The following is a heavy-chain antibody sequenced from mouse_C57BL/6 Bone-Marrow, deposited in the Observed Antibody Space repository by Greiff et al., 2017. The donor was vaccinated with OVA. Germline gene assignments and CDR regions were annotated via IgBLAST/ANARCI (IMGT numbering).Heavy chain of an antibody. CDR3: ARGPYSNWYFDV. J-gene: IGHJ1*03. D-gene: IGHD2-5*01. Sequence: VQLQQSGPELVKPGASVKISCKASGYSFTDYNMNWVKQSNGKSLEWIGVINTNYGTTSYNQKFKGKATLTVDQSSSRAYLQLNSLTSEDSAVYYCARGPYSNWYFDVWGTGTTVTVSS. CDR2: INTNYGTT. V-gene: IGHV1-39*01. CDR1: GYSFTDYN.